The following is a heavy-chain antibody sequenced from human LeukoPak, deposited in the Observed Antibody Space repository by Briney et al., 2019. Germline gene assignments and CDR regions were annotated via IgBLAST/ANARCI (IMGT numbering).Heavy chain of an antibody. J-gene: IGHJ4*02. CDR2: IYYSGST. D-gene: IGHD6-13*01. CDR1: GGSISSSSYY. V-gene: IGHV4-39*01. Sequence: PSETLSLTCTVSGGSISSSSYYWGWIRQPPGKGLEWIGSIYYSGSTYYNPSLKSRVTISVDTSKNQFSLKLSSVTAADTAVYYCARLILAAAGTYFDYWGQGTLVTVSS. CDR3: ARLILAAAGTYFDY.